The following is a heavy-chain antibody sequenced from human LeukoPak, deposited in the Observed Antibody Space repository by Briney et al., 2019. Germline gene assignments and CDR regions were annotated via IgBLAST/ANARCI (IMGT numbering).Heavy chain of an antibody. D-gene: IGHD3-22*01. CDR2: INTSGST. J-gene: IGHJ4*02. CDR3: ASYYYDSSGYEFDY. Sequence: SETLSLTCPVPGASIKVYLWTWIRQPPGKGLEWIGRINTSGSTNYNPSLKRGATMSVDTSKKQFSLKLSSVTAADTAVYYCASYYYDSSGYEFDYWGQGTLVTVSS. V-gene: IGHV4-4*07. CDR1: GASIKVYL.